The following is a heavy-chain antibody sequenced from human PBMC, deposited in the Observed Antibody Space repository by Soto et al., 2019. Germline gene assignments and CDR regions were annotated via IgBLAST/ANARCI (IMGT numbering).Heavy chain of an antibody. D-gene: IGHD3-16*01. Sequence: PGGSLRLSCAASGFSVNNYMSWVRQAPGKGLEWVSVMYSGGGTWYTDSVKGRFTISRDNSKNTLYLQVNSLRAEDTALYYCASAPSALYDYWGQGTLVTVSS. CDR2: MYSGGGT. V-gene: IGHV3-53*01. J-gene: IGHJ4*02. CDR1: GFSVNNY. CDR3: ASAPSALYDY.